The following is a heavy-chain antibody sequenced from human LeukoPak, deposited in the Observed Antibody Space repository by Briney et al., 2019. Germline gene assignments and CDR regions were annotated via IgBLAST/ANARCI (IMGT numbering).Heavy chain of an antibody. D-gene: IGHD3-9*01. CDR3: ARDYYDILTGCFDY. J-gene: IGHJ4*02. CDR1: GGSMTTYY. CDR2: IYTNGNT. Sequence: PSETLSLTCTVSGGSMTTYYWSWIRQPARKGPEWIGRIYTNGNTIYNPSLESRVTMSIDTSKNQYSLELRSVTAADTALYYCARDYYDILTGCFDYWDQGAQVTVSP. V-gene: IGHV4-4*07.